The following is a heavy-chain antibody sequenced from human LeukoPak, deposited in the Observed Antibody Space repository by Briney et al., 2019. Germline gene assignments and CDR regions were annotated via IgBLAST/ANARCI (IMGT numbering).Heavy chain of an antibody. CDR1: GSTFSSYA. Sequence: PGGSLRLSCAASGSTFSSYAMHWVRQAPGKGLEWVAVISYDGSNKYYADSVKGRFTISRDNSKNTLYLQMNSLRAEDTAVYYCIWFGDSGGFDYWGQGTLVTVSS. D-gene: IGHD3-10*01. V-gene: IGHV3-30-3*01. CDR2: ISYDGSNK. CDR3: IWFGDSGGFDY. J-gene: IGHJ4*02.